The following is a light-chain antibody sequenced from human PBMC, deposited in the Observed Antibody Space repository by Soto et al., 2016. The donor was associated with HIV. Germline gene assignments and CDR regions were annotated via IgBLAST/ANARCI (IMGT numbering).Light chain of an antibody. J-gene: IGLJ1*01. Sequence: SYELTQPPSLSVAPRKTARITCGGNNVGSKSVQWYQQKPGQAPILVLYDDSDRPSGIPERFSGSNSGDTATLTISRVEAGDEADYYCQVWDSSSDHYVFGTGTKVTVL. CDR1: NVGSKS. CDR3: QVWDSSSDHYV. V-gene: IGLV3-21*03. CDR2: DDS.